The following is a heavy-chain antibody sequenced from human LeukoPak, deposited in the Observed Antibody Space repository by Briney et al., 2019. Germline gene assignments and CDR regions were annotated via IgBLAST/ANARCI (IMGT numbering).Heavy chain of an antibody. CDR3: ARADVFWSGYLPKNPRAFDI. V-gene: IGHV5-51*01. D-gene: IGHD3-3*01. Sequence: GESLKISCKGSGYSFTSYWIGWVRQMPGKGLEWMGIIYPGDSDTRYSPSFQGQVTISADKSISTAYLQWSSLKASDTAMYYCARADVFWSGYLPKNPRAFDIWGQGTMVTVSS. CDR1: GYSFTSYW. CDR2: IYPGDSDT. J-gene: IGHJ3*02.